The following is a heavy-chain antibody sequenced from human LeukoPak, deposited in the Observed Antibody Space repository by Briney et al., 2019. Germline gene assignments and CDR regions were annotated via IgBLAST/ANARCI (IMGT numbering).Heavy chain of an antibody. CDR1: GFTFNNYD. CDR2: IGTAGDT. J-gene: IGHJ4*02. CDR3: ARVKRYKYDSSGYFVGFFDS. D-gene: IGHD3-22*01. Sequence: SGGSLRLSCAASGFTFNNYDMHWVRQPPGKSLEWVSGIGTAGDTYYSDSVKGRFTISRDGAKNSLDLQMNTLRAGDTAVYHCARVKRYKYDSSGYFVGFFDSWGQGTLVGVSS. V-gene: IGHV3-13*01.